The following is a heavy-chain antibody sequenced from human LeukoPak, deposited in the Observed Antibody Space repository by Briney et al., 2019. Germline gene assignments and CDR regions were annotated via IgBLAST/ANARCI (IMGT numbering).Heavy chain of an antibody. V-gene: IGHV3-9*01. CDR2: ISWNSGSI. CDR1: GFTFDDYA. J-gene: IGHJ4*02. D-gene: IGHD2-21*02. Sequence: QPGRSLRLSCAASGFTFDDYAMHWVRQAPGKGLEWVSGISWNSGSIGYADSVKGRFAISRDNFKNTLYLQMNSLRAEDTALYYCASKWYCGGDCYYQIDFWGQGTLVTVSS. CDR3: ASKWYCGGDCYYQIDF.